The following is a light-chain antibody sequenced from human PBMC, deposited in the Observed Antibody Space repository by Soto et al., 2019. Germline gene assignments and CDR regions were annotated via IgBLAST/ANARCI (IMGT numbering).Light chain of an antibody. CDR2: AAS. CDR3: QQYNSYSWT. J-gene: IGKJ1*01. V-gene: IGKV1-5*01. Sequence: DIQMTQSPSTLSASVGDRVTITCRASQSISSWLAWYQQKPGKAPSLLIYAASSLKSGVPSRFSGSGSGTEFTLTISSLQPDDFATYYCQQYNSYSWTFGQGTKVEIK. CDR1: QSISSW.